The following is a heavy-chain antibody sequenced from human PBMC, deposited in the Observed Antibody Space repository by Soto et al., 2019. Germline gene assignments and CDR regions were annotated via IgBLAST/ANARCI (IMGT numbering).Heavy chain of an antibody. D-gene: IGHD2-2*01. Sequence: SETLSLTCTVSGGSISSGYYYWSWIRQPPGKGLEWIGYSYYSGSTYYNPSLKSRVTISVDTSKNQFSLKLSSVTAADTAVYYCASYCSSNGCYLFDYWGQGTLVTVSS. V-gene: IGHV4-30-4*01. CDR2: SYYSGST. CDR1: GGSISSGYYY. J-gene: IGHJ4*02. CDR3: ASYCSSNGCYLFDY.